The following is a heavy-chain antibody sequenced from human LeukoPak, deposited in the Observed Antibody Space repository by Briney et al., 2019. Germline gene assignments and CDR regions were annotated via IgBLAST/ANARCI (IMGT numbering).Heavy chain of an antibody. CDR1: GGSISSSLYY. D-gene: IGHD3-9*01. V-gene: IGHV4-39*07. Sequence: PSETLSLTCTVSGGSISSSLYYWGWIRQPPGKGLEWIGSIYNSGTTHYNPSLKSRVSISVDTSKNQFFLKLSSVTAADTAVYYCARARYVNSFYAFDIWGQGTLVTVSS. CDR2: IYNSGTT. CDR3: ARARYVNSFYAFDI. J-gene: IGHJ3*02.